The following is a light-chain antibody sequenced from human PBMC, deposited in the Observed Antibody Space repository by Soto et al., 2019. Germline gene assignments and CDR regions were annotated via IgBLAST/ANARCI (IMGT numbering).Light chain of an antibody. V-gene: IGKV2-28*01. Sequence: DIVMTQSPLSLPVTPGEPASISCRSSQSLLHSNGDNYFDWYLQKPGQSPQLLIYLGSNRASGVPDRFRGSGSGTDGALKISRVEAEDVGVYYCMQALQTPYTFGQGNKLEIK. CDR1: QSLLHSNGDNY. J-gene: IGKJ2*01. CDR2: LGS. CDR3: MQALQTPYT.